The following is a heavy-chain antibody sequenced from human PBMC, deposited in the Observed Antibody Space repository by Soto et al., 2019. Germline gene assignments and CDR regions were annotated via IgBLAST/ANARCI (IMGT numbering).Heavy chain of an antibody. CDR3: AKTVLRVVEWDGMDV. V-gene: IGHV3-30*18. CDR1: GFTFSSYG. Sequence: QVQLVESGGGVVQPGRSLRLSCAASGFTFSSYGMHWVRQAPGKGLEWVAVISYDGSNKYYADSVKGRFTISRDNSKNTLYLQMNSLRAEDTAVYYCAKTVLRVVEWDGMDVWGQGTTVTVSS. CDR2: ISYDGSNK. J-gene: IGHJ6*02. D-gene: IGHD3-3*01.